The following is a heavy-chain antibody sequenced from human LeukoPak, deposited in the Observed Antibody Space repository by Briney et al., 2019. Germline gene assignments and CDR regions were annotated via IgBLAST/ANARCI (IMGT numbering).Heavy chain of an antibody. Sequence: PGGSLRLSCAASGLTFSDYYMSWIRQAPGKGLELVSYISSSGSTIYYADSVKGRFTISRDNAKNSLYLQMNSLRAEDTAVYYCARDQGNTVAGDFDYWGQGTLVTVSS. J-gene: IGHJ4*02. V-gene: IGHV3-11*04. CDR1: GLTFSDYY. CDR3: ARDQGNTVAGDFDY. D-gene: IGHD6-19*01. CDR2: ISSSGSTI.